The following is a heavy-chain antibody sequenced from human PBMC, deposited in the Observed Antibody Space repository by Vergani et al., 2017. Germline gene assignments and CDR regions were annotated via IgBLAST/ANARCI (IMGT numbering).Heavy chain of an antibody. D-gene: IGHD5-12*01. CDR3: TKGSRGYTGYFFDY. Sequence: VQLVESGGGLVQPGGSLRLSCEASGFSFPGYAMSWVRQAPGKGLEWVSSVSGSSATPYYADSVKGRFIISRDNSKNTLHLQMNSLRADDTAVYYCTKGSRGYTGYFFDYWVQGTLATVSS. CDR2: VSGSSATP. CDR1: GFSFPGYA. J-gene: IGHJ4*02. V-gene: IGHV3-23*04.